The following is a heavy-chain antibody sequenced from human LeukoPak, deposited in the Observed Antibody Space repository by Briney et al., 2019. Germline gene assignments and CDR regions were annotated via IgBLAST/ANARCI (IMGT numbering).Heavy chain of an antibody. Sequence: QPGGSLRLSCAASGFTFSSYGMHWVRQAPGKGLEWVAVMSYDGSNKYYADSVKGRFTISRDNSKSTLYLQMNSLRAEDTAVYYCATGWSYFDYWGQGTLVTVSS. J-gene: IGHJ4*02. CDR3: ATGWSYFDY. V-gene: IGHV3-30*03. D-gene: IGHD3-3*01. CDR1: GFTFSSYG. CDR2: MSYDGSNK.